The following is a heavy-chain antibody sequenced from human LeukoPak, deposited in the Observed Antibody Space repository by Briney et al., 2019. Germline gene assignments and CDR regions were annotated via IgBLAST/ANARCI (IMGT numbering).Heavy chain of an antibody. Sequence: GGSLRLSCAASGFTFSDYSMNWVRQAPGKGLEWLSYITGSGSTKMYADSVKGRFTISRDNSKDSLYLQMNSLRAEDTAIYYCAREVWVRGVHDYWYFDLWGRGTLVTVSS. J-gene: IGHJ2*01. V-gene: IGHV3-48*03. CDR2: ITGSGSTK. CDR3: AREVWVRGVHDYWYFDL. D-gene: IGHD3-10*01. CDR1: GFTFSDYS.